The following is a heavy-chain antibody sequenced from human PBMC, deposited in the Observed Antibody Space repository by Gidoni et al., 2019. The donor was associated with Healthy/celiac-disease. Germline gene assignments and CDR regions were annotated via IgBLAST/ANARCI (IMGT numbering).Heavy chain of an antibody. J-gene: IGHJ6*02. D-gene: IGHD3-10*01. CDR1: GFTFSDYY. CDR3: ARDRNTMVRGGRPHRVNYGMDV. V-gene: IGHV3-11*06. CDR2: ISSSSSYT. Sequence: QVQLVESGGGLVKPGGSLRLSCAASGFTFSDYYMSLIRQAPGKGLEWVSYISSSSSYTNYADSVKGRFTISRDNAKNSLYLQMNSLRAEDTAVYYCARDRNTMVRGGRPHRVNYGMDVWGQGTTVTVSS.